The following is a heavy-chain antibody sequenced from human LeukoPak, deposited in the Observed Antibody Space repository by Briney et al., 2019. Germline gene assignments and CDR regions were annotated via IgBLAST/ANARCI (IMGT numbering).Heavy chain of an antibody. CDR3: ARETLRYFDWLSAYWFDP. CDR2: IKQDGSEK. V-gene: IGHV3-7*03. Sequence: GGSLRLSCAASGFTFSSYWMSWVRQAPGKGLEWVANIKQDGSEKYYVDSVKGRFTISRDNAKNSLYLQMNSLRAEDTAVYYCARETLRYFDWLSAYWFDPWGQGTLVTVSS. D-gene: IGHD3-9*01. J-gene: IGHJ5*02. CDR1: GFTFSSYW.